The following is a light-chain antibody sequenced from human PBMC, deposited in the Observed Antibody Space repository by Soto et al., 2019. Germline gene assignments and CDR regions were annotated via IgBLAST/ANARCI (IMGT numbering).Light chain of an antibody. V-gene: IGKV3-20*01. CDR3: QQYDRSPRT. CDR2: GAF. CDR1: HSVSTS. Sequence: ETVLTQSPGTLSLSLGERATLSCRASHSVSTSVGWYQQRPGQAPRLLVYGAFNRATGIPARFSGSGSGTDFTLSISSLEPEDFAVYYCQQYDRSPRTFGQGTTVGI. J-gene: IGKJ1*01.